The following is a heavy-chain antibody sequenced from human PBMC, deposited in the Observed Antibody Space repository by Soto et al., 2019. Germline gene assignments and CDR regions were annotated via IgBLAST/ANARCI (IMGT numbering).Heavy chain of an antibody. CDR2: IYYSGST. CDR3: ARQGREYQLLSWFDP. J-gene: IGHJ5*02. CDR1: GGSISSSSYY. D-gene: IGHD2-2*01. Sequence: SETLSLTCTVSGGSISSSSYYWGWIRQPPGKGLEWIGSIYYSGSTYYNPSLKSRVTISVDTSKNQFSLKLSSVTAADTAVYYCARQGREYQLLSWFDPWGQGTLVTVSS. V-gene: IGHV4-39*01.